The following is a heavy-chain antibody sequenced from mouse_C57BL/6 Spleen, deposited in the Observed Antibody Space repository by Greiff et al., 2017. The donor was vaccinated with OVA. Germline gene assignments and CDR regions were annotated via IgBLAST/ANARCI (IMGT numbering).Heavy chain of an antibody. V-gene: IGHV1-66*01. Sequence: VQLQQSGPELVKPGASVKISCKASGYSFTSYYIHWVKQRPGQGLEWIGWIYPGSGNTRYNEKFKGKATLTADTSSSTAYMQLSSLTSEDSAVYYCARSRGYDYDRVFDYWGQGTTLTVSS. CDR2: IYPGSGNT. D-gene: IGHD2-4*01. J-gene: IGHJ2*01. CDR1: GYSFTSYY. CDR3: ARSRGYDYDRVFDY.